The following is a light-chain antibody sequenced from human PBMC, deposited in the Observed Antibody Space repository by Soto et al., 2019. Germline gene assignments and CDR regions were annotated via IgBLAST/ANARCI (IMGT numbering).Light chain of an antibody. CDR2: DAS. CDR3: QQYHDVSPGIT. Sequence: DIQMTQSPSSLSASVGDRVTITCQASQDISNYLNWYQQKPGQAPKLLIYDASSLETGVPSRFSGSGSGTHFTFTISRLQPEDIATYYCQQYHDVSPGITFGPGTKVDIK. V-gene: IGKV1-33*01. CDR1: QDISNY. J-gene: IGKJ3*01.